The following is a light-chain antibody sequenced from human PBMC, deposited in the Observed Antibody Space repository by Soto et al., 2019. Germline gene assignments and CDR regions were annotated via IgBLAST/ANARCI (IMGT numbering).Light chain of an antibody. CDR3: QQYNNWPIT. V-gene: IGKV3-15*01. CDR2: GAS. Sequence: EIVMTQSPATLYVSPGERATLSCRASLSGTSNLAWYQQKPGQAPRLLIYGASTRATGIPARFSGSGSGTEFTLTISSLQSEDFAVYYCQQYNNWPITFGQGTRLEIK. J-gene: IGKJ5*01. CDR1: LSGTSN.